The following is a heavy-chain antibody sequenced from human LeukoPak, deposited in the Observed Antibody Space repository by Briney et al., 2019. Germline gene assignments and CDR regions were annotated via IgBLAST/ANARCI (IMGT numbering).Heavy chain of an antibody. CDR1: GVTFSSYS. CDR2: ISSSSSYI. D-gene: IGHD6-19*01. J-gene: IGHJ4*02. CDR3: ARDSSGSAYYFDY. V-gene: IGHV3-21*01. Sequence: GGSLRLSCAASGVTFSSYSMNWVRQAPGKGLEWVSSISSSSSYIYYADSVKGRFTISRDNAKNSLYLQMNSLRAEDTAVYYCARDSSGSAYYFDYWGQGTLVTVSS.